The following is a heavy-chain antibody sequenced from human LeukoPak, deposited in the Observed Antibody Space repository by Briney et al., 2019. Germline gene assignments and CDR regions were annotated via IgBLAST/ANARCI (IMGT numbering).Heavy chain of an antibody. Sequence: PGGSLRLSCAASGFTFSSYGMHWVRQAPGKGLEWVSFIRYDGSNEYYADSVRGRFTISRDNSKNTLYLQMNSLKTEDTAVYYCTRDRDYYDSSGYYPPFEDYWGQGTLVTVSS. CDR1: GFTFSSYG. D-gene: IGHD3-22*01. CDR2: IRYDGSNE. V-gene: IGHV3-30*02. J-gene: IGHJ4*02. CDR3: TRDRDYYDSSGYYPPFEDY.